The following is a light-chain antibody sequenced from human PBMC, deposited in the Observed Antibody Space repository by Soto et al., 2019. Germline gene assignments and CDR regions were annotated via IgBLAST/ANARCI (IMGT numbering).Light chain of an antibody. CDR2: GSS. V-gene: IGKV3-20*01. Sequence: EIVLTQPPATLSVSPGERPTLSCRATETVSTNLAWFQRKAGQPPXXLIYGSSTRATGVPDRFSGSGSGTEFTLTISRLEPEDFAVDYCQHYGSSRTFGQGTKVDIK. CDR1: ETVSTN. CDR3: QHYGSSRT. J-gene: IGKJ1*01.